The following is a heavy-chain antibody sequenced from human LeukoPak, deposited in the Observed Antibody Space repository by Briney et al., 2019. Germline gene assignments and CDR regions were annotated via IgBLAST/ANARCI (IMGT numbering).Heavy chain of an antibody. CDR2: IKQDGSEK. V-gene: IGHV3-7*01. D-gene: IGHD1-26*01. CDR3: ARDLLGWELHYFDY. CDR1: GSTSSNYW. J-gene: IGHJ4*02. Sequence: GGSLRLSCAASGSTSSNYWMHWVRQAPGKGLVWVANIKQDGSEKYYVDSVKGRFTISRDNAKNSLYLQMNSLRAEDTAVYYCARDLLGWELHYFDYWGQGTLVTVSS.